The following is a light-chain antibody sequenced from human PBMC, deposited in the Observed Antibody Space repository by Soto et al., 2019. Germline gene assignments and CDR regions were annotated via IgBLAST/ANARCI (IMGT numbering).Light chain of an antibody. CDR3: FSHRSGDSHV. Sequence: QSALTQPASVSGSPGQSITISCTGTSXDVGAYNFVSWYQQYPGKAPKLMVFGVINRPSGVSNRFSGSKTGNTASLTISGLQAEDEAFYYCFSHRSGDSHVFGTGTKSPS. V-gene: IGLV2-14*01. CDR1: SXDVGAYNF. J-gene: IGLJ1*01. CDR2: GVI.